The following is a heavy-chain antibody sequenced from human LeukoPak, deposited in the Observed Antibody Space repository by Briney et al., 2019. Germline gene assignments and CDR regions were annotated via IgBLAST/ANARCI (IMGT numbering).Heavy chain of an antibody. CDR2: VYYSGST. D-gene: IGHD2-15*01. CDR1: GGSVSGYY. CDR3: ARIHRYCSGGACYVLDN. Sequence: SETLSLTCVVSGGSVSGYYWGWIRQPPGRGLEWIGYVYYSGSTDYNPSFKSRITISVDTSRNQFSLQLSSVTAADTAVYYCARIHRYCSGGACYVLDNWGQGTLVAVSS. J-gene: IGHJ4*02. V-gene: IGHV4-59*02.